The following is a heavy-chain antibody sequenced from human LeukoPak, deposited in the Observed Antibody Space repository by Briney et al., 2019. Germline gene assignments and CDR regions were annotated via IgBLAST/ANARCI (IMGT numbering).Heavy chain of an antibody. CDR1: GGSINNCY. CDR2: IYTRGST. V-gene: IGHV4-4*07. D-gene: IGHD2-15*01. CDR3: ARGRYCSADICSGGDAFDI. Sequence: TTSETLSLTCTVSGGSINNCYWSWIRQPAGKGLEWIGRIYTRGSTNYNPSLKSRVTMSVDTSKNQFSLKLSSVTAADTAVYYCARGRYCSADICSGGDAFDIWGQGTMVSVSS. J-gene: IGHJ3*02.